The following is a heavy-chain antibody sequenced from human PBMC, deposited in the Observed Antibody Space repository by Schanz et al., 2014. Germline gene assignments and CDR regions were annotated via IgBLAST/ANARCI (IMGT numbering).Heavy chain of an antibody. CDR3: ARLYCSTPGCYVSPNGFAKDY. CDR1: GGSFSGYY. V-gene: IGHV4-34*01. Sequence: QVQLQQWGAGLLKPSETLSLTCAVSGGSFSGYYWSWIRQPPDTGLEWIGEINQSGDTNYNPSLKCRVPISLDTSTNQFSLKLRSVTAADTAVYYCARLYCSTPGCYVSPNGFAKDYWGQGTLVTVSS. D-gene: IGHD2-2*01. J-gene: IGHJ4*02. CDR2: INQSGDT.